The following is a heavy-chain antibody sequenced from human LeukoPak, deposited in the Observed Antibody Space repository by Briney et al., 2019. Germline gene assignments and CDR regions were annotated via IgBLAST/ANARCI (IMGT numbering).Heavy chain of an antibody. J-gene: IGHJ3*02. D-gene: IGHD3-10*01. CDR1: GFTFSGYP. CDR3: ARDPVRSGSPFGDAFDI. V-gene: IGHV3-30-3*01. Sequence: GRSLRLSCAASGFTFSGYPIHWVRQAPGKGLEWVAVISYDGSNKYYADSVKGRFTISRDNSKNTLYLQMNSLRAEDTAVYYCARDPVRSGSPFGDAFDIWGQGTMVTVSS. CDR2: ISYDGSNK.